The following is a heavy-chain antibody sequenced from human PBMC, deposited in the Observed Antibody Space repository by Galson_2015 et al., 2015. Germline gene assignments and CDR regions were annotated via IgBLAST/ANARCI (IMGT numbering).Heavy chain of an antibody. V-gene: IGHV3-48*03. CDR3: ARENSYSSSWYYFDC. J-gene: IGHJ4*02. CDR1: GFTFNTYP. Sequence: SLRLSCAASGFTFNTYPMNWVRQAPGKGLEWVSYISSRGGTIYYADSVKGRFTISRDNAKNSLYLQMNTLRAEDTAVYYCARENSYSSSWYYFDCWGQGTLVTVSS. CDR2: ISSRGGTI. D-gene: IGHD6-13*01.